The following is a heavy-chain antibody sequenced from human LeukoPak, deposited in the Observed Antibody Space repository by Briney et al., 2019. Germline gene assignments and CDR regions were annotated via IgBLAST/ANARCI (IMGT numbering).Heavy chain of an antibody. D-gene: IGHD2-2*01. CDR1: GGSISSYY. J-gene: IGHJ6*03. CDR2: IYYSGST. V-gene: IGHV4-59*12. Sequence: PSETLSLTCTVSGGSISSYYWSWIRQPPGKGLEWIGYIYYSGSTNYNPSLKSRVTISVDTSKNQFSLKLRSVTAADTAVYYCARLGYCSSTSCYAFPNYYYYYMDVWGKGTTVTVSS. CDR3: ARLGYCSSTSCYAFPNYYYYYMDV.